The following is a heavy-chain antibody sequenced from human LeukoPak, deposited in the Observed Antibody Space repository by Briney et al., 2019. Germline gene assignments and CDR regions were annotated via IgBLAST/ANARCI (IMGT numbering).Heavy chain of an antibody. J-gene: IGHJ4*02. CDR2: INHSGST. CDR3: ARGSRQWLVRYFDY. V-gene: IGHV4-34*01. CDR1: GGSFSGYY. D-gene: IGHD6-19*01. Sequence: SETLSLTCAVYGGSFSGYYGSWIRQPPGKGLEWIGEINHSGSTNYNPSLKSRVTISVDTSKNQFSLKLSSVTAADTAVYYCARGSRQWLVRYFDYWGQGTLVTVSS.